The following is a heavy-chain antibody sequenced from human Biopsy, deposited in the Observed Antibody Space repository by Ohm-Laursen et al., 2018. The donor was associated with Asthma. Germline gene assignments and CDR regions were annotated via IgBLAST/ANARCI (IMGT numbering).Heavy chain of an antibody. V-gene: IGHV7-4-1*02. Sequence: GSSVKVSCKASGYTVTRYAINWVRQAPGQGLEWMGWINTNTGNPTYAQRFTGRFVFSLDTSVNTAHLQISSLKAEDTAVYYCARMISYYHEMRAPFFDYWGQGTLVTVSS. D-gene: IGHD3-22*01. CDR1: GYTVTRYA. J-gene: IGHJ4*02. CDR3: ARMISYYHEMRAPFFDY. CDR2: INTNTGNP.